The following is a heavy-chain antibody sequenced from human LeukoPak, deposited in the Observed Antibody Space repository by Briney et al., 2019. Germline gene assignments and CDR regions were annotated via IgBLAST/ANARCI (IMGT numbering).Heavy chain of an antibody. Sequence: GGSLRLSCAASGFTFSSYSMNWVRQAPGKGLEWVSLISGSIGSTSYAGSVKGRFTISRDTSKNTLYLQMNSLRAEDTAIYYCAKGMTTVTTRSPLDYWGQGTLVTVSS. CDR1: GFTFSSYS. CDR2: ISGSIGST. V-gene: IGHV3-23*01. J-gene: IGHJ4*02. CDR3: AKGMTTVTTRSPLDY. D-gene: IGHD4-17*01.